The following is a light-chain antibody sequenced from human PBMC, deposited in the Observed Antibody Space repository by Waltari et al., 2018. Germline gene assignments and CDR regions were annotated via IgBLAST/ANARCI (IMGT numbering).Light chain of an antibody. CDR2: WAS. CDR1: QSVLSSSNNKDY. CDR3: QQYYSTPPRT. J-gene: IGKJ1*01. Sequence: DIVMTQSPDSLALSLGVRATINCKSSQSVLSSSNNKDYLAWYQQKPGQPPKLLIYWASTRESGVPDRFSGSGSGTDFTLTISSLQAEDVAVYYCQQYYSTPPRTFGQGTKVEIK. V-gene: IGKV4-1*01.